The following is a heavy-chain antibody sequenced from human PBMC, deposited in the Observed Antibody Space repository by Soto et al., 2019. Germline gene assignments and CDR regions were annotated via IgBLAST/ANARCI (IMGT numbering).Heavy chain of an antibody. V-gene: IGHV3-30*03. J-gene: IGHJ5*02. D-gene: IGHD2-8*01. CDR2: ISYDGSNK. CDR1: GFTFSSYG. CDR3: SPGGGVELRFDP. Sequence: GGSPRLSCAASGFTFSSYGMHWVRQAPGKGLEWVAVISYDGSNKYYADSVKGRFTISRDNSKNTLYLQMNSLRAEDTAVYYCSPGGGVELRFDPWGQGTLVTVSS.